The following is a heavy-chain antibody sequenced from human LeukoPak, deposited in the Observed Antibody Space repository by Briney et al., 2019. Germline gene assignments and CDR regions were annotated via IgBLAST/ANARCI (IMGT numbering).Heavy chain of an antibody. D-gene: IGHD6-13*01. CDR3: AGGRIAAAGTGHDY. Sequence: SETLSLTCTVSGGSISSYYWSWIRQPPGKGLEWIGYIYYSGSTNYNPSLKSRVTISVDTSKNQFSLKLSSVTAADTAVYYCAGGRIAAAGTGHDYWGQGTLVTVSS. J-gene: IGHJ4*02. CDR2: IYYSGST. V-gene: IGHV4-59*01. CDR1: GGSISSYY.